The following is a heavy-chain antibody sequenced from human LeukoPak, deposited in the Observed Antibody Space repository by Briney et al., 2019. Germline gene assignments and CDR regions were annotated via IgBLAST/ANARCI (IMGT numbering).Heavy chain of an antibody. CDR3: ARVSADGSGRNYYYYGMDV. V-gene: IGHV4-34*01. J-gene: IGHJ6*02. Sequence: SETLSLTCAVYGGSFSGYYWSWIRQPPGKGLEWIGEINHSGSANYNPSLKSRVTISVDTSKNQFSLKLSSVTAADTAVYYCARVSADGSGRNYYYYGMDVWGQGTTVTVSS. CDR1: GGSFSGYY. CDR2: INHSGSA. D-gene: IGHD3-10*01.